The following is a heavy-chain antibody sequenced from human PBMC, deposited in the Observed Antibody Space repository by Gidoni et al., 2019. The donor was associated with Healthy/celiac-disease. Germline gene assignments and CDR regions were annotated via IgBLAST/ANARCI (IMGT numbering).Heavy chain of an antibody. V-gene: IGHV3-33*01. CDR3: TRLKRYGMDV. CDR1: GFPFSSYG. Sequence: QVQLVESGGGVVQPGRSLRLSCAASGFPFSSYGMLWVRQAPGKGLEWVAVIWDDGSNKYYADSVKGRFAISRDNSKNTLYLQMNSLRAEDTAVYYCTRLKRYGMDVWGQGTTVTVSS. CDR2: IWDDGSNK. J-gene: IGHJ6*02.